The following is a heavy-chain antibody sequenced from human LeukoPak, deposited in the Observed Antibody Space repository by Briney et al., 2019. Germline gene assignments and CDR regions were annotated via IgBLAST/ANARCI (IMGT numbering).Heavy chain of an antibody. CDR2: INPNTGGT. D-gene: IGHD2-15*01. CDR3: AIAGGGSDAFDI. V-gene: IGHV1-2*06. Sequence: AASVKVSCKAFGCTFTGYFMHWVRQAPGQGLEWMGRINPNTGGTKYTQNLQGRVTMTRDTSISTAYMELSRLRSDDTALYYCAIAGGGSDAFDIWGHGTMVTVSS. J-gene: IGHJ3*02. CDR1: GCTFTGYF.